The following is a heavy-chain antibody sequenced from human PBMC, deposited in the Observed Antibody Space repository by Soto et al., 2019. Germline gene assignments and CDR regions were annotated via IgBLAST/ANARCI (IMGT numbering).Heavy chain of an antibody. D-gene: IGHD2-2*01. CDR2: ISWNSGTK. Sequence: EGQLVESGGGLVQPGRSLRLSCVASGFSFDHYAMHWVRQAPGKGLEWVAGISWNSGTKDYGNSVKGRFSISRDNAQNSLHLQMNSLGPEDTALYYCARDSEQVRPVAILGASFDSWGQGTLVTVSP. CDR3: ARDSEQVRPVAILGASFDS. CDR1: GFSFDHYA. V-gene: IGHV3-9*01. J-gene: IGHJ3*02.